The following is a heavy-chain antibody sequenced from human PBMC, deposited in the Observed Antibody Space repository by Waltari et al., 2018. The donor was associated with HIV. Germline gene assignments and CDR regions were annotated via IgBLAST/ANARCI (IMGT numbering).Heavy chain of an antibody. CDR3: ARHLRRDGYNF. J-gene: IGHJ4*02. CDR1: GGSISSSRSY. D-gene: IGHD5-12*01. Sequence: QLKLQESGPGLVKPSETLSLTCPVSGGSISSSRSYWGWIRQPPGKGLEWIGSIYYSGSTYYNPSLKSRVTISVDTSKNQFSLKLSSVTAADTAVYYCARHLRRDGYNFWGQGTLVTVSS. CDR2: IYYSGST. V-gene: IGHV4-39*01.